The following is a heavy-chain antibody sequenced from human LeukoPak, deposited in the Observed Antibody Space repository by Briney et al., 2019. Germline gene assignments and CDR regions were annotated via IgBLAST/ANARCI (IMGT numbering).Heavy chain of an antibody. CDR3: AKHLYSNSQWYNWFDP. D-gene: IGHD6-6*01. Sequence: PSETLSLTCTVSGYSISTSYFWGWIRQPPGKGLEWIGSIYHSGSTFYSPSLKSRVTISVDTSRNQFSLKLSSVTAADTAVYYCAKHLYSNSQWYNWFDPWGQGTLVTVSS. V-gene: IGHV4-38-2*02. J-gene: IGHJ5*02. CDR1: GYSISTSYF. CDR2: IYHSGST.